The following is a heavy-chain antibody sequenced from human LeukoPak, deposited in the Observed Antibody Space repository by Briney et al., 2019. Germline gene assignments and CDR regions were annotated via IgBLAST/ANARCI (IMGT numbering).Heavy chain of an antibody. D-gene: IGHD6-13*01. J-gene: IGHJ4*02. CDR1: GGSISRDY. CDR3: ARHDGYS. CDR2: IYYTGST. V-gene: IGHV4-59*01. Sequence: SETLSLTCTVSGGSISRDYWSWIRQPPGKGLEWIGYIYYTGSTNYNPSLKSRVTISVDTSKNQFSLKLSSVTAADTAVYYCARHDGYSWGQGTLVTVSS.